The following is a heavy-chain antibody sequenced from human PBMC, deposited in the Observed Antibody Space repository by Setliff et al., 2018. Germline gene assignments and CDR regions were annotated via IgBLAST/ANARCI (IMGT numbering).Heavy chain of an antibody. CDR3: ARVDDTAEGD. V-gene: IGHV3-30-3*01. D-gene: IGHD3-9*01. Sequence: PGGSLRLSCAASGFTFSSYAMSWVRQAPGKGLEWVAVISYDGSNKYYADSVKGRFTISRDNSKNTLYLQMNSLRAEDTAVYYCARVDDTAEGDWGQGTLVTVSS. CDR1: GFTFSSYA. CDR2: ISYDGSNK. J-gene: IGHJ4*02.